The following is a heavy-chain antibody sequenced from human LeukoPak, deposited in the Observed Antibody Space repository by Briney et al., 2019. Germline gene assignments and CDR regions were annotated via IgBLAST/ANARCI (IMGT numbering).Heavy chain of an antibody. J-gene: IGHJ4*02. CDR1: GLTFSNAW. V-gene: IGHV3-15*01. Sequence: GGSLRLSCTASGLTFSNAWMSCVRQAPEKGLEWVGRIKSKTDYGTTDYAAPVKGRFTISRDDSKNTLYLQMNSLKTENTAVYYCTTAVAVAGSTYFDYWGQGTLVTVSS. CDR2: IKSKTDYGTT. D-gene: IGHD6-19*01. CDR3: TTAVAVAGSTYFDY.